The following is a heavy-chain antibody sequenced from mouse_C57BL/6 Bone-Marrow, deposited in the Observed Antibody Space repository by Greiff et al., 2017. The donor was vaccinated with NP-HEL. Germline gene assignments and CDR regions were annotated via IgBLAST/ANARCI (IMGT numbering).Heavy chain of an antibody. D-gene: IGHD1-1*01. CDR3: ARGGFITTVVDY. CDR1: GYTFTSYW. J-gene: IGHJ2*01. Sequence: VQLQQPGAELVKPGASVKMSCKASGYTFTSYWITWVKQRPGQGLEWIGDIYPGSGSTNYNEKFKSKATLTVDTSSSTAYMQLSSLTSEDSAVYYCARGGFITTVVDYWGQGTTLTVSS. CDR2: IYPGSGST. V-gene: IGHV1-55*01.